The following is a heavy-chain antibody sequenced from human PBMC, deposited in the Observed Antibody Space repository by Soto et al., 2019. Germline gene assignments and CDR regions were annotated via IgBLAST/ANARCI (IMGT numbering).Heavy chain of an antibody. CDR1: GFTFSNYG. CDR2: ISFEGIIQ. V-gene: IGHV3-33*05. CDR3: ARATYYDFWSGYDAFDI. Sequence: GSLRLSCAASGFTFSNYGMQWVRQAPGKGLEWVAVISFEGIIQLYADSVKGRFTISRDNAKNSLYLQMNSLRAEDTAVYYCARATYYDFWSGYDAFDIWGQGTMVTVSS. D-gene: IGHD3-3*01. J-gene: IGHJ3*02.